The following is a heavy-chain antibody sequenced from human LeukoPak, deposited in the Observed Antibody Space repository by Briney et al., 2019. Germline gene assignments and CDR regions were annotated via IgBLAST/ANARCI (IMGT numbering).Heavy chain of an antibody. D-gene: IGHD3-3*01. V-gene: IGHV1-46*01. CDR3: ARGRGTWYYDFWSGYYSVDY. CDR1: GYTFTSYY. CDR2: INPSGGST. Sequence: ASVKVSCKASGYTFTSYYMHWVRQAPGQGLEWMGIINPSGGSTSYAQKFQGRVTMTRDMSTSTVYMELSSLRSEDTAVYYCARGRGTWYYDFWSGYYSVDYWGQGTLVTVSS. J-gene: IGHJ4*02.